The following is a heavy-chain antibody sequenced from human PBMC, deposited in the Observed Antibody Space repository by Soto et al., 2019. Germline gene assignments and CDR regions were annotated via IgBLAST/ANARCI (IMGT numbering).Heavy chain of an antibody. J-gene: IGHJ5*02. D-gene: IGHD1-7*01. CDR1: GYTLTELS. Sequence: ASVKVSCKVSGYTLTELSMHWVRQAPGKGLEWMGGFDPEDGETIYAQKFQGRVTMTEDTSTDTAYMELSSLRSEDTAVYYCATAWNYFFWFDPWGKGTRGTVSS. CDR2: FDPEDGET. V-gene: IGHV1-24*01. CDR3: ATAWNYFFWFDP.